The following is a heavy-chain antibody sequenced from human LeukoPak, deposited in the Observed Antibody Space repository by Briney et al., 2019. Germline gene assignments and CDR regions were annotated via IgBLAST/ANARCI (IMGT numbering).Heavy chain of an antibody. CDR3: ARDGRWLQLRPTYFDY. D-gene: IGHD5-24*01. J-gene: IGHJ4*02. CDR2: IKSNTHGGTV. Sequence: GGSLRLSCAVSGFIFSNAWMSWVRQAPGEGLEWVGRIKSNTHGGTVDYAAPLKGRFIISRDDSENTLYLHMNSLKGEDTAVYYCARDGRWLQLRPTYFDYWGQGTLVTVSS. V-gene: IGHV3-15*01. CDR1: GFIFSNAW.